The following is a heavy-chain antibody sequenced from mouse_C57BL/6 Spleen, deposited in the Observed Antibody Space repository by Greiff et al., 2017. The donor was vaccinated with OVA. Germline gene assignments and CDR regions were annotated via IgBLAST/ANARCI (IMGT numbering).Heavy chain of an antibody. CDR2: IDPSDSYT. V-gene: IGHV1-59*01. J-gene: IGHJ1*03. Sequence: QVQLQQPGAELVRPGTSVKLSCKASGYTFTSYWMHWVKQRPGQGLEWIGVIDPSDSYTNYNQKFKGKATLTVDTSSSTAYMQLSSLTSEDSAVYYCARSRDYYGSSPSFDVWGTGTTVTVSS. D-gene: IGHD1-1*01. CDR1: GYTFTSYW. CDR3: ARSRDYYGSSPSFDV.